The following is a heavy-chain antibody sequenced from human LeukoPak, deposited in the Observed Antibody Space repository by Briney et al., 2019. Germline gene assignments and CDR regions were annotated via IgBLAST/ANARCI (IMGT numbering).Heavy chain of an antibody. J-gene: IGHJ6*02. CDR2: ISWNSGSI. D-gene: IGHD3-10*01. CDR1: GFTFDDYA. CDR3: AKARANYGSNGMDV. V-gene: IGHV3-9*01. Sequence: QPGRSLRLSCAASGFTFDDYAMHWVRQAPGKGLEWVSGISWNSGSIGYADSVKGRFTISRDNAKNSLYLQMNSLRAEDTALYYCAKARANYGSNGMDVWGQGTTVTVSS.